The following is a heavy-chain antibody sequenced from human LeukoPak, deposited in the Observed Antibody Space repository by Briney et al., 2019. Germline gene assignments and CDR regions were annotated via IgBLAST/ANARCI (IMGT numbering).Heavy chain of an antibody. CDR2: MKQDGRKK. CDR1: GINFRGYW. Sequence: GGALRLSCAVSGINFRGYWMAWVRQAPGKGLEGVANMKQDGRKKYYVGSVKGRFTTSRDNAKNSLYLEMNSPRVEDTAVYYCARDLGHTGYDLYDYWGQGTLVTVSS. D-gene: IGHD5-12*01. CDR3: ARDLGHTGYDLYDY. V-gene: IGHV3-7*01. J-gene: IGHJ4*02.